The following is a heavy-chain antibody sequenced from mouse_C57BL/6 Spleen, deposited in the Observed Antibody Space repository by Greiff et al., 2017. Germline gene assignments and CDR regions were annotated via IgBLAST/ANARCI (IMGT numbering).Heavy chain of an antibody. J-gene: IGHJ2*01. V-gene: IGHV6-6*01. Sequence: EVQLVESGGGLVQPGGSMKLSCAASGFTFSDDWMDWVRQSPEKGLEWVAEIRNKANNHATYYAESVKGRFTISRVDSKSSVYLQMNSLRAEDTGIYYCTRGYYYGSSHYFDYWGQGTTLTVSS. CDR3: TRGYYYGSSHYFDY. CDR2: IRNKANNHAT. D-gene: IGHD1-1*01. CDR1: GFTFSDDW.